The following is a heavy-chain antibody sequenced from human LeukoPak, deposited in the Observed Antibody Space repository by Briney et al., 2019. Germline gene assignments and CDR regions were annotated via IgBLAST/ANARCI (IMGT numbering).Heavy chain of an antibody. Sequence: ASVKVSCKASGYTFTSYGISWVRQAPGQGLEWMGWISAYNGNTNYAQKLQGRVTMTTDTSTSTAYMELRSLRSDDTAVYYCARHPGIAVAGLFDYWGQGTLVTVSS. CDR2: ISAYNGNT. V-gene: IGHV1-18*01. CDR1: GYTFTSYG. J-gene: IGHJ4*02. CDR3: ARHPGIAVAGLFDY. D-gene: IGHD6-19*01.